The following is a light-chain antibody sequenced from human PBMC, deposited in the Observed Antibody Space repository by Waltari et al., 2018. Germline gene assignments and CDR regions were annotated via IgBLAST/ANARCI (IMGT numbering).Light chain of an antibody. CDR3: QQFGSPLT. CDR2: GAS. Sequence: VLTQSPGTVSLSPGERATLPCRASQSVSNNYLAWYQQKPGQAPRLLIFGASSRASGIPERFSGSGSETDFTLTISRLEPEDVGVYYCQQFGSPLTFGGGTKVDIK. J-gene: IGKJ4*01. V-gene: IGKV3-20*01. CDR1: QSVSNNY.